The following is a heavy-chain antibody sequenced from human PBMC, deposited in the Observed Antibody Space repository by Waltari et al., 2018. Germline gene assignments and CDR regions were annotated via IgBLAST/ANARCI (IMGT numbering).Heavy chain of an antibody. CDR3: AREGYSSSWSIDY. D-gene: IGHD6-6*01. Sequence: EVQLVESGGGLVKPGGSLRLSCAASGFTFSSYSMNWVRQAPGKGLEWVSSISSSRSYIYYADSVKGRFTISRDNAKNSLYLQMNSLRAEDTAVYYCAREGYSSSWSIDYWGQGTLVTVSS. CDR2: ISSSRSYI. J-gene: IGHJ4*02. CDR1: GFTFSSYS. V-gene: IGHV3-21*01.